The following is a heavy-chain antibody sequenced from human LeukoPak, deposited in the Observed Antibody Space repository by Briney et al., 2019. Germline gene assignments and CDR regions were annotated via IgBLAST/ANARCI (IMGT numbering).Heavy chain of an antibody. CDR3: ARASEKWEHYFDY. Sequence: SETLSLTCAVSGGSISSSNWWSWVRQPPGKGLEWIGEMYPSGSTNYNPSLKSRVTISIDKSKNQFSLKLTSVTAADTAVYYCARASEKWEHYFDYWGQGTLVTVSS. J-gene: IGHJ4*02. CDR2: MYPSGST. D-gene: IGHD1-26*01. CDR1: GGSISSSNW. V-gene: IGHV4-4*02.